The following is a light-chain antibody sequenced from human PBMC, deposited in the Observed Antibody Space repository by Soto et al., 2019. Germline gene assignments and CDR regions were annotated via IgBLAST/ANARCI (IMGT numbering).Light chain of an antibody. Sequence: EIVLTQSPGTLSLSPGEGATLSCRASQSVRSSFLAWYQQKPGQAPSLIIYGASSRATGIPDRFSGGGSGTDFTLTITRLEPEDLAVYYCQQYGSSPTFGGGTKVEIK. V-gene: IGKV3-20*01. CDR3: QQYGSSPT. CDR1: QSVRSSF. J-gene: IGKJ4*01. CDR2: GAS.